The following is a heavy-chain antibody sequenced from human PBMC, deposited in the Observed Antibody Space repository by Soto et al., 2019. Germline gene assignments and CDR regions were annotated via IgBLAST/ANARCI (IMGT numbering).Heavy chain of an antibody. Sequence: QVQLVESGGGVVQPGRSLRLSCAASGFTFSSYGMHWVRQAPGKGLEWVAVISYDGSNKYYADSVKGRFTISRDNSKNTLYLQMNSLRAEDTAVYYCAKSWEQLVSSDAFDIWGQGTMVTVSS. CDR2: ISYDGSNK. V-gene: IGHV3-30*18. J-gene: IGHJ3*02. D-gene: IGHD6-6*01. CDR1: GFTFSSYG. CDR3: AKSWEQLVSSDAFDI.